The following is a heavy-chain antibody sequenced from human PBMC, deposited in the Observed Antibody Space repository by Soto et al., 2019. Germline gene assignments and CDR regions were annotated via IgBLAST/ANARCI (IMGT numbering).Heavy chain of an antibody. Sequence: QITLKESGPTLVKPTQTLTLTCTFSGFSLSTSGVGVGWIRQPPGKALEWLALIYWDDDKRYSPSLKSRLTIAKDTYKNQVVLTMTNMDPVDTATYYCAHSNAYYGSGSYYPSYFAYWGQGTLVTVSS. CDR1: GFSLSTSGVG. V-gene: IGHV2-5*02. CDR2: IYWDDDK. CDR3: AHSNAYYGSGSYYPSYFAY. J-gene: IGHJ4*02. D-gene: IGHD3-10*01.